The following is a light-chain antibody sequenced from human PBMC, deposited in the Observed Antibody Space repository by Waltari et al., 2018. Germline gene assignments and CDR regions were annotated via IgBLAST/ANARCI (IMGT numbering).Light chain of an antibody. CDR1: QSVSRF. Sequence: EIVLTQSPGTLSLSPGERGTLSCRASQSVSRFLAWYQQIPGQPPRLLIYGASTRATGSPDRFSGSGSGTDFSLTISRLEPEDFAVYYCQKYDRLPATFGQGTKVEIK. V-gene: IGKV3-20*01. CDR3: QKYDRLPAT. CDR2: GAS. J-gene: IGKJ1*01.